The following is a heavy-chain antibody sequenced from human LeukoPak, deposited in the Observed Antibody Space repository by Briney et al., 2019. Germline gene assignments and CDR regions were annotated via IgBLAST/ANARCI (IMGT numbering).Heavy chain of an antibody. V-gene: IGHV1-69*02. D-gene: IGHD6-19*01. Sequence: SVKVSCKASGGTFSSYTISWVRQAPGQGLEWMGRIIPILGIANYAQKFQGRVTITADKSTSTAYMELSSLRSEDTAVYYCASGYSSGWYGGDYWGQGTLVTVSS. J-gene: IGHJ4*02. CDR1: GGTFSSYT. CDR3: ASGYSSGWYGGDY. CDR2: IIPILGIA.